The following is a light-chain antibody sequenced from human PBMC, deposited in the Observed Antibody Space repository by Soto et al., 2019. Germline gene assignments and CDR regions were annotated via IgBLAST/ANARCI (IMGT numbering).Light chain of an antibody. J-gene: IGKJ4*01. V-gene: IGKV3-20*01. CDR1: QSVSSSS. Sequence: EIVLTQSPGTLSLSPGERATLSCRASQSVSSSSLVWYQQKVGQAPRLLIYGASNRATGIPDRFSGSGSGTDFTLTISRLEPEDFAVYYCQHYDNSPFTFGGGTKVEIK. CDR2: GAS. CDR3: QHYDNSPFT.